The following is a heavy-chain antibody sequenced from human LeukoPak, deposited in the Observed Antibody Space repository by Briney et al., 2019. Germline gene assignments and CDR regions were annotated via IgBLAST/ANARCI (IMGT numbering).Heavy chain of an antibody. CDR3: AKAGYGSYYAFDI. V-gene: IGHV3-30*02. CDR2: IWFDGSNK. Sequence: GGSLRLSCAASGFTFSNYDMHWVRQAPGKGLEWAAVIWFDGSNKFYADSVKGRFTISRDNSENTLYLQMNSLRAEDTAVYYCAKAGYGSYYAFDIWGQGTMVTVSS. J-gene: IGHJ3*02. CDR1: GFTFSNYD. D-gene: IGHD1-26*01.